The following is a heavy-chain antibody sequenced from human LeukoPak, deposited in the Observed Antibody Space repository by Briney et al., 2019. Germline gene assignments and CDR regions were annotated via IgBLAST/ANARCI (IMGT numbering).Heavy chain of an antibody. V-gene: IGHV3-33*01. CDR2: AHNDGDTK. J-gene: IGHJ4*02. Sequence: GGSLRLSCAASGFTFSSYYMHWVRQAPGKCLEWVAVAHNDGDTKYFGDSVKGRFTISRDNSKNTLYLQMNSLRAEDTAVYYCVRLSSSWHYFDYWGQGTLVTVSS. D-gene: IGHD6-13*01. CDR3: VRLSSSWHYFDY. CDR1: GFTFSSYY.